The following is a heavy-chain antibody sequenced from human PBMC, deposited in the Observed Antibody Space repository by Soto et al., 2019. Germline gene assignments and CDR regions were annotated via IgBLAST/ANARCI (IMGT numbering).Heavy chain of an antibody. CDR1: GFTFSSYG. Sequence: GSLRLSCAASGFTFSSYGMHWVRQAPGKGLEWVAVIWYDGSNKYYADSVKGRFTISRDNSKNTLYLQMNSLRAEDTAVYYCARDRYYDSSGYSYYFDYWGQGTLVTVSS. V-gene: IGHV3-33*01. CDR2: IWYDGSNK. CDR3: ARDRYYDSSGYSYYFDY. D-gene: IGHD3-22*01. J-gene: IGHJ4*02.